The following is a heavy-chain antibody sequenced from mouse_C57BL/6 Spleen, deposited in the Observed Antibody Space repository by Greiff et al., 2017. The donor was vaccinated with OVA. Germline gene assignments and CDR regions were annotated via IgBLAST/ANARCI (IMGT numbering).Heavy chain of an antibody. CDR3: ARGVTRDGYYEAY. V-gene: IGHV1-26*01. D-gene: IGHD2-3*01. Sequence: EVQLQQSGPELVKPGASVKISCKASGYTFTDYYMNWVKQSHGKSLEWIGDINPNNGGTSYNQKFKGKATLTVDKSSSTAYMELRSLTSEDSAVYYCARGVTRDGYYEAYWGQGTLVTVSA. J-gene: IGHJ3*01. CDR2: INPNNGGT. CDR1: GYTFTDYY.